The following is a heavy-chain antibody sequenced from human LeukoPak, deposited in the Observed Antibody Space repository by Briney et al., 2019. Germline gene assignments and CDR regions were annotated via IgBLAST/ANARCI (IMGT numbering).Heavy chain of an antibody. CDR1: GDSITNINYY. D-gene: IGHD6-13*01. Sequence: SETLSLTCSVSGDSITNINYYWGWIRQPPGKGLEWIATVYYTATTYSNPSLKSRVTISVDSSKNEVSLKVTSVTAADTAVYYCARDPVAGTGMDTWGQGTLVTVSS. CDR2: VYYTATT. J-gene: IGHJ5*02. CDR3: ARDPVAGTGMDT. V-gene: IGHV4-39*07.